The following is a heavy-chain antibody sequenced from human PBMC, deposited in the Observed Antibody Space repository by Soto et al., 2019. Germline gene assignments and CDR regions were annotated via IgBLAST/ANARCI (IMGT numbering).Heavy chain of an antibody. Sequence: EVQLLESGGGLEQPGGSLRLSCAASGFTFRDYARSWVRQAPGKGLEWVTTITGSSSNLYYSASVKGRFAISRDNSKNTLYLQMASLTAEDPAVYYCAKGGAVYGLLTHDYWGQGTLVTVSS. CDR2: ITGSSSNL. J-gene: IGHJ4*02. D-gene: IGHD3-9*01. V-gene: IGHV3-23*01. CDR1: GFTFRDYA. CDR3: AKGGAVYGLLTHDY.